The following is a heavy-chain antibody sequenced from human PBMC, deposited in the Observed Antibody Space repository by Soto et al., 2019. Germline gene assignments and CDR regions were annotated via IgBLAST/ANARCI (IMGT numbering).Heavy chain of an antibody. Sequence: PSETLSLTCTVSGGSVSSGSYYWSWIRQPPGKGLEWIGYIYYSGSTNYNPSLKSRVTISVDTSKNQFSLKLSSVTAADTAVYYCARDKAIAARLTYYGMDVWGQGTTVTVSS. V-gene: IGHV4-61*01. J-gene: IGHJ6*02. D-gene: IGHD6-6*01. CDR2: IYYSGST. CDR3: ARDKAIAARLTYYGMDV. CDR1: GGSVSSGSYY.